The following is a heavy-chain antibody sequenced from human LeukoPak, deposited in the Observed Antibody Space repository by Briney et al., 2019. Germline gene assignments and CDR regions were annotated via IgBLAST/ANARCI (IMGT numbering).Heavy chain of an antibody. CDR3: VRGDRVGDY. V-gene: IGHV3-11*04. CDR2: ISGNGGVI. Sequence: GGSLRLSCAASGFTFSDNYMTWVRQAPGKGLEWLSYISGNGGVIQYADSVKGRFTISRDNAKNSLYLQMNSLRAEDTAVYYCVRGDRVGDYWGQGTLVTVSS. J-gene: IGHJ4*02. D-gene: IGHD3-10*01. CDR1: GFTFSDNY.